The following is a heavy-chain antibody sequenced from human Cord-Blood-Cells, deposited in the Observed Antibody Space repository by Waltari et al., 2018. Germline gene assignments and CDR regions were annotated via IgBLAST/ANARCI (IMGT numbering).Heavy chain of an antibody. CDR3: ARHGYDIVVVPASDLYYFDY. CDR1: GGSISSSSYY. J-gene: IGHJ4*02. V-gene: IGHV4-39*01. D-gene: IGHD2-2*01. Sequence: QLQLQESGPGLVKPLETLSLTCTVSGGSISSSSYYWGWIRQPPGKGLEWIGSIYYSGSTYYNPSLKSRVTISVDTSKNQFSLKLSSVTAADTAVYYCARHGYDIVVVPASDLYYFDYWGQGTLVTVSS. CDR2: IYYSGST.